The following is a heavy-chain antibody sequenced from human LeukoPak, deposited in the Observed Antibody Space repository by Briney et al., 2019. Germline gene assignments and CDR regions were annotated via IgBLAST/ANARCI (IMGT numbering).Heavy chain of an antibody. CDR2: ISGDGSGT. V-gene: IGHV3-74*01. CDR1: GFTFSTHW. J-gene: IGHJ6*02. CDR3: ASLLTPYHGSGGGGMDV. D-gene: IGHD3-10*01. Sequence: GGSLRLSCAASGFTFSTHWMYWVSQAPGKELVWVSRISGDGSGTSYADSVKGRFTISRDNAKDTIYLQMTSLRVEDTAVYSCASLLTPYHGSGGGGMDVWGQGTTVTVSS.